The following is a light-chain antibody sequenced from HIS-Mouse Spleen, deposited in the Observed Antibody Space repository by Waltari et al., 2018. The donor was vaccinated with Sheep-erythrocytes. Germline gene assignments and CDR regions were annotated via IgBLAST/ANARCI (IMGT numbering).Light chain of an antibody. Sequence: QSALTQPPSASGSPGQSVTISCPGTSSDVGGYNYVSLYQQHPGKAPKLMIYEVSKRPSGVPDRFSGSKSGNTASLTVSGLQAEDEADYYCSSYAGSNNFRVFGGGTKLTVL. CDR1: SSDVGGYNY. CDR3: SSYAGSNNFRV. CDR2: EVS. V-gene: IGLV2-8*01. J-gene: IGLJ3*02.